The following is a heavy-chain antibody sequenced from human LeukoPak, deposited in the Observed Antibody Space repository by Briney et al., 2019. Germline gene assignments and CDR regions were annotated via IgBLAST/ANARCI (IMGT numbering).Heavy chain of an antibody. Sequence: TSETLSLTCTVSGGSISSYYWSWIRQPPGKGLEWIGYIYYSGSTSYNPSLKSRVTISVDTSKNQFSLKLTSVTAADTAVYYCARVRSAFDIWGQGTMVTVFS. CDR1: GGSISSYY. D-gene: IGHD3-3*01. V-gene: IGHV4-59*12. J-gene: IGHJ3*02. CDR3: ARVRSAFDI. CDR2: IYYSGST.